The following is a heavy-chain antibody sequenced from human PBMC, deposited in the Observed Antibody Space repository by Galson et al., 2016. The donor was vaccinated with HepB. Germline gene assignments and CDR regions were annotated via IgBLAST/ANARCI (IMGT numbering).Heavy chain of an antibody. V-gene: IGHV3-53*01. Sequence: SLRLSCAASGFSVSRHYMSWVRQAPGKGLEWVSIIYTDGRTYYADSVQGRFTISRDNPKNILYLQMNGLTAEDTAVYFCARDRPFGSGTSGDFDYWGQGTLVTVSS. CDR2: IYTDGRT. CDR3: ARDRPFGSGTSGDFDY. J-gene: IGHJ4*02. CDR1: GFSVSRHY. D-gene: IGHD3-10*01.